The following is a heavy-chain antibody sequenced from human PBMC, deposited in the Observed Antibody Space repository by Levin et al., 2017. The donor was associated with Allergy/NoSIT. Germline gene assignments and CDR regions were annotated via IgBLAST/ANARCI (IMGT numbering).Heavy chain of an antibody. Sequence: SQTLSLTCTVSGGSISTYYWSWIRQPPGKGLEWIGYIYYSGSTNYNPSLKSRVTISVDTSKNQFSLKLSSVTAADTAMYYCARMDAAMAKAMGYWGQGTLVTVSS. D-gene: IGHD5-18*01. V-gene: IGHV4-59*08. CDR3: ARMDAAMAKAMGY. CDR1: GGSISTYY. J-gene: IGHJ4*02. CDR2: IYYSGST.